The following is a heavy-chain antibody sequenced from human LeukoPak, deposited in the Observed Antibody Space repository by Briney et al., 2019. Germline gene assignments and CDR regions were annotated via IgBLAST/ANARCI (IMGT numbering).Heavy chain of an antibody. CDR3: ARHGSHLDAFDM. V-gene: IGHV4-59*08. CDR2: IYYRGST. CDR1: GGSFSGYY. J-gene: IGHJ3*02. Sequence: SETLSLTCAVYGGSFSGYYWSWFRQPPGKGLEWIGYIYYRGSTNYNPSLKSRLTISVDTSKDQFSLKLNSVTAADTAVYYCARHGSHLDAFDMWGQGTMVTVSS.